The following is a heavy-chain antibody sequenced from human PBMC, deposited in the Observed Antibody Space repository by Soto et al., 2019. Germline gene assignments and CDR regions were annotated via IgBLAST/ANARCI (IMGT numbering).Heavy chain of an antibody. D-gene: IGHD5-18*01. V-gene: IGHV3-33*01. CDR3: ARGLSSGYCHGLDH. Sequence: QVQLVESGGGVVQPGRSLRLSCAASGFTFSSYGMHWVRQAPGKGLEWVAGIWYNGRNSYYADSVKGRCTISRDNSENTLYLQMNSMRAEDTGVYYCARGLSSGYCHGLDHWGQGTLVTVPS. J-gene: IGHJ4*02. CDR1: GFTFSSYG. CDR2: IWYNGRNS.